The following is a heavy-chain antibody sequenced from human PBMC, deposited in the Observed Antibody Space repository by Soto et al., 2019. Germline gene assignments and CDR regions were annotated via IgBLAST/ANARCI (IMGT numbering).Heavy chain of an antibody. D-gene: IGHD2-21*02. V-gene: IGHV4-34*01. CDR1: GGSFSGYY. CDR3: ARGLEVTRYFDS. Sequence: SETLSLTCAVYGGSFSGYYWSWIRQPPGKGLEWIGEINHIGSANYNPSLKSRATMSLDMSENQFSLKLNSVTAADTAVYFCARGLEVTRYFDSWGQGTLVT. CDR2: INHIGSA. J-gene: IGHJ4*02.